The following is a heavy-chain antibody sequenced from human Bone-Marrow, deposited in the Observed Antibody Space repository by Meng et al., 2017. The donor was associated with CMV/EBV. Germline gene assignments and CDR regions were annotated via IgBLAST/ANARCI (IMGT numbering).Heavy chain of an antibody. Sequence: LCCAASSVAFNRYWIYWVRQAPGKDLVWISNDKTEGNTIYANTVKGRFTISRDNAKNTLFLQMNSLRAEDTAVYYCARGGYNYGFDPWGQGTLVTVSS. CDR3: ARGGYNYGFDP. J-gene: IGHJ5*02. CDR2: DKTEGNT. D-gene: IGHD3-10*01. V-gene: IGHV3-74*01. CDR1: SVAFNRYW.